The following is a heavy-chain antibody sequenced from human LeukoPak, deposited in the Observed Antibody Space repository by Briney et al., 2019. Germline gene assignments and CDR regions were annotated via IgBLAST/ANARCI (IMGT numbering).Heavy chain of an antibody. CDR2: IYYSGST. D-gene: IGHD3-10*01. V-gene: IGHV4-39*07. Sequence: PSETLSLTCTVSGGSISSSSYYWGWIRQPPGKGLEWIGSIYYSGSTYYNPSLKSRVTISVDTSKNQFSLKLSSVTAADTAVYYCARDGSSPVDFDYWGQGTLVTVSS. CDR3: ARDGSSPVDFDY. CDR1: GGSISSSSYY. J-gene: IGHJ4*02.